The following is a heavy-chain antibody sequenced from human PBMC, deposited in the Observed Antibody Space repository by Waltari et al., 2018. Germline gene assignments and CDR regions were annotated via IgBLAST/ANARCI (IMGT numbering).Heavy chain of an antibody. CDR1: GFTFKNDA. CDR2: IATGSTRL. CDR3: AREPTVTGENYFDS. V-gene: IGHV3-48*01. Sequence: EVQLVESGGGLAQPGGSLRLSCEASGFTFKNDAMNWVRQGPGKGLEWVAYIATGSTRLYYANSVKGRFTISRDNDTASLFLQMNRLRAEDTALYFCAREPTVTGENYFDSWGQGALVSVSS. J-gene: IGHJ4*02. D-gene: IGHD4-17*01.